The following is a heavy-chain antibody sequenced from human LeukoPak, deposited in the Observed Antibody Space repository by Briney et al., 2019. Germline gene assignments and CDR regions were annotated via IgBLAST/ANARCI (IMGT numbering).Heavy chain of an antibody. CDR1: GGSISSYY. D-gene: IGHD6-25*01. V-gene: IGHV4-59*01. J-gene: IGHJ4*02. CDR2: IYYSGST. CDR3: AREASGAAPRADY. Sequence: SETLSLTCTVSGGSISSYYWSWIRQPPGKGLEWIGYIYYSGSTNYKPSLKSRVTISVDTSKNQFSLKLNSVTAADTAVYYCAREASGAAPRADYWGQGTLVTVSS.